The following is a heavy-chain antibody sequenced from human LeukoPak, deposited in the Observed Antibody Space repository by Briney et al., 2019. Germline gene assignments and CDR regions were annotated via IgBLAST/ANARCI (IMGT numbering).Heavy chain of an antibody. CDR3: ARSRSTSFDDAFDI. J-gene: IGHJ3*02. Sequence: PGGSLRLSCAASGFTVSSNYMSWVRQAPGKGLEWVSVIYGDGSTYYADSVKGRFTISRDNSKNTLYLQMNSLRAEDTAVYYCARSRSTSFDDAFDIWGQGTMVTVSS. CDR2: IYGDGST. CDR1: GFTVSSNY. D-gene: IGHD2-2*01. V-gene: IGHV3-53*01.